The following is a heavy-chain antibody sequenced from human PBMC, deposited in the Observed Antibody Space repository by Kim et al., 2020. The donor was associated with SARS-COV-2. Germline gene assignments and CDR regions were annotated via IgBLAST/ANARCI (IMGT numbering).Heavy chain of an antibody. J-gene: IGHJ5*02. CDR3: TRREDMKQWLVRPFDP. D-gene: IGHD6-19*01. CDR2: IRSKANSYAT. V-gene: IGHV3-73*01. Sequence: GGSLRLSCAASGFTFSGSAMHWVRQASGKGLEWVGRIRSKANSYATAYAASVKGRFTISRDDSKNTAYLQMNSLKTEDTAVYYCTRREDMKQWLVRPFDPWGQGTLVTVSS. CDR1: GFTFSGSA.